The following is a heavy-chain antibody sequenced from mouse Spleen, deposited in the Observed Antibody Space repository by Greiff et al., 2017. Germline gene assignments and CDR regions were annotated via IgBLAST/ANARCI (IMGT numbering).Heavy chain of an antibody. J-gene: IGHJ1*01. CDR2: IYPRSGNT. V-gene: IGHV1-81*01. CDR1: GYTFTSYG. CDR3: ARWGLGRYFDV. Sequence: VQLQQSGAELARPGASVKLSCKASGYTFTSYGISWVKQRTGQGLEWIGEIYPRSGNTYYNEKFKGKATLTADKSSSTAYMELRSLTSEDSAVYFCARWGLGRYFDVWGAGTTVTVSS. D-gene: IGHD4-1*01.